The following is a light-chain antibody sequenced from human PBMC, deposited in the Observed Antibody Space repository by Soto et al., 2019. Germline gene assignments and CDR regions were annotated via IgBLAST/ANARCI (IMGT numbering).Light chain of an antibody. J-gene: IGLJ2*01. CDR1: SSDVGAYNY. V-gene: IGLV2-14*03. Sequence: QLVLTQPASVSGSPGESITISCTGTSSDVGAYNYVSWYQQHPGKAPKLMIYDVSNRPSGVSNRFSGSKSGNTASLTISGLQAEDEADYYCSSYTSTNSLFGGGTKVTVL. CDR2: DVS. CDR3: SSYTSTNSL.